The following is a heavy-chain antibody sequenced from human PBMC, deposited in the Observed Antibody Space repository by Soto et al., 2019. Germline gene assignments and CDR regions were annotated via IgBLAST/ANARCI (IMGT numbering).Heavy chain of an antibody. CDR2: SSYDRYLK. J-gene: IGHJ6*02. V-gene: IGHV3-30*18. Sequence: PGGALRLSSEASGFTFSKFGMQWVRQVPGRGQDRVAVSSYDRYLKYYVDSVKGRFPVARDNSTNTLFLEMNGLSVEDTAVYFCTKDFNVSGSHYGSLYYYYEMDVWGQGTTVTIAS. CDR1: GFTFSKFG. D-gene: IGHD3-10*01. CDR3: TKDFNVSGSHYGSLYYYYEMDV.